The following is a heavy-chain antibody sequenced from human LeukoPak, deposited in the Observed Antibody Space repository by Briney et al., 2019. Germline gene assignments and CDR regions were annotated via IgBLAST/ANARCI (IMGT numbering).Heavy chain of an antibody. Sequence: GGSLRLSCAASGFTFSSYAMSWVRQAPGKGLEWVSAISGSGGSTYYADSVKGRFTISRDNSKNTLYLQMNSLRAEDTAVYYCAKDAGIAVAGTAHFDYWGQGTLVTVSS. J-gene: IGHJ4*02. CDR3: AKDAGIAVAGTAHFDY. CDR2: ISGSGGST. D-gene: IGHD6-19*01. V-gene: IGHV3-23*01. CDR1: GFTFSSYA.